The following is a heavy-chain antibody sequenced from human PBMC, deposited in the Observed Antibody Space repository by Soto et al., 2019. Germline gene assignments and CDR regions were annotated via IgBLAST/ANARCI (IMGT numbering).Heavy chain of an antibody. CDR3: AKDFTPDSRWDFDY. V-gene: IGHV3-23*01. J-gene: IGHJ4*02. CDR2: IIGAGAP. CDR1: GFTFSIYA. D-gene: IGHD1-26*01. Sequence: EVQLLESGGGLVQPGGSLRLSCAASGFTFSIYAMNWVRQAPGKGLEWVAGIIGAGAPYYADPVKGRFTISRDNSKNTLYLQMNSLRDEDTALYFCAKDFTPDSRWDFDYWGQGTLVTVSS.